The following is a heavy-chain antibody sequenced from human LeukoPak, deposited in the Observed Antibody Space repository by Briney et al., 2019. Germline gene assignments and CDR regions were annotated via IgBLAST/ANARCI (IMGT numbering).Heavy chain of an antibody. CDR2: INPSGGST. V-gene: IGHV1-46*03. CDR3: ARELRGYSHGQSFDY. D-gene: IGHD5-18*01. CDR1: GYAFTSYY. J-gene: IGHJ4*02. Sequence: ASVRVSCKASGYAFTSYYMHWVRQAPGQGLEWMGIINPSGGSTSYAQKFQGRVTMTRDTSTSTVYMELSSLRSEDTAVYYCARELRGYSHGQSFDYWGQGTLVTVSS.